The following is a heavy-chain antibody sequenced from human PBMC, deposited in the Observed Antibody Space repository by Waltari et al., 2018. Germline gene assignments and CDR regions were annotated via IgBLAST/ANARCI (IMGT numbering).Heavy chain of an antibody. CDR2: IFPRDSDT. CDR3: ARELIWPGELGPFDL. V-gene: IGHV5-51*01. CDR1: GYSFSSYW. D-gene: IGHD1-26*01. J-gene: IGHJ3*01. Sequence: EVQLVQSGTQVKKHGESLRISCKASGYSFSSYWIGWVRQMPGKGMEWMGIIFPRDSDTRYTPSSQGRVTISADKSTGTAYLQFSSLTASDTAMYFCARELIWPGELGPFDLWGQGTFVSVSS.